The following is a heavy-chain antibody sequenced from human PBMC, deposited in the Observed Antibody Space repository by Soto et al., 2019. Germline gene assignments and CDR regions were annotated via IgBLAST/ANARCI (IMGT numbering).Heavy chain of an antibody. Sequence: TLSLTCTVSGGSISSGGYYWSWIRQHPGKGLEWIGYIYYSGSTYYNPSLKSRVTISVDTSKNQFSLKLSSVTAADTAVYYCARGRGRVGYCSGGSCLDAFDIWGQGTMVTVS. D-gene: IGHD2-15*01. CDR2: IYYSGST. CDR3: ARGRGRVGYCSGGSCLDAFDI. J-gene: IGHJ3*02. CDR1: GGSISSGGYY. V-gene: IGHV4-31*03.